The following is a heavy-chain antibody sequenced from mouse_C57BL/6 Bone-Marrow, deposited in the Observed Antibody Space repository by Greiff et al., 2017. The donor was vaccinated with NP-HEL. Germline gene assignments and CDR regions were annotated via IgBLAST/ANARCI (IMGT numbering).Heavy chain of an antibody. D-gene: IGHD4-1*01. Sequence: EVKLVESGGGLVQPGESLKLSCESNEYEFPSHDMSWVRKTPEKRLELVAAINSDGGSTYYPDTMERRFIISRDNTKKTLYLQMSSLRSEDTALYYCARQRGLGGSWYFDVWGTGTTVTVSS. CDR3: ARQRGLGGSWYFDV. CDR1: EYEFPSHD. CDR2: INSDGGST. J-gene: IGHJ1*03. V-gene: IGHV5-2*01.